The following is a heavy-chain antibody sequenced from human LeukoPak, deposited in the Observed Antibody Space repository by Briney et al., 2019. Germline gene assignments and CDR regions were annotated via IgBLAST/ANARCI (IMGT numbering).Heavy chain of an antibody. J-gene: IGHJ3*02. CDR1: GFTFSSYA. CDR2: IIATGGST. D-gene: IGHD6-19*01. CDR3: AKGKTSGWDQDAFDI. Sequence: GASLRLSCAAAGFTFSSYAMSWVRQAPGKGLEWVSRIIATGGSTYYADSVKGRFAISRDNSKNTLYPQLNSLRVEDTAVYYCAKGKTSGWDQDAFDIWGQGTMVTVSS. V-gene: IGHV3-23*01.